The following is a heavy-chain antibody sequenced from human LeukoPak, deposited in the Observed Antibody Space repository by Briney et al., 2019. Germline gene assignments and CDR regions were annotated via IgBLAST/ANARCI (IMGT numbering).Heavy chain of an antibody. CDR1: GGSFSGYY. CDR3: ARGLQYCSSTSCLGRFDP. V-gene: IGHV4-34*01. CDR2: IIHSGST. Sequence: PSETLSLTCAVYGGSFSGYYWSWIRQPPGKGLEWIGEIIHSGSTNYNPSLKSRVTISVDTSKNQFSLKLRSVTAADTAVYYCARGLQYCSSTSCLGRFDPWGQGTLVTVSS. D-gene: IGHD2-2*01. J-gene: IGHJ5*02.